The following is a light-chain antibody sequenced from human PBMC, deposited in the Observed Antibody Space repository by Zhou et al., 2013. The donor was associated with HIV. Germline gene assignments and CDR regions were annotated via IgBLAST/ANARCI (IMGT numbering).Light chain of an antibody. Sequence: DTQMTQSPSSLSASVGDRVTITCRASPGVINYLAWYQQKPGKVPKLVIYDASTLQSGVPSRFSGSGSGTDFTLTINSLQPEDVATYYCQNYNSAPVTFGGGTKVEI. CDR1: PGVINY. CDR3: QNYNSAPVT. CDR2: DAS. J-gene: IGKJ4*01. V-gene: IGKV1-27*01.